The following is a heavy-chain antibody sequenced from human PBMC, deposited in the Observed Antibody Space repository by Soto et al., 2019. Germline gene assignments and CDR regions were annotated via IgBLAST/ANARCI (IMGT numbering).Heavy chain of an antibody. CDR2: ISGSGSSI. V-gene: IGHV3-48*03. CDR1: GFTFSSHE. Sequence: SLRLSCAASGFTFSSHEMSWVRQAPGKGLEWVSYISGSGSSIYYADSVKGRFTVSRDNAKNSLFLQMNSLRAEDTAVYYCARYSSTWFVSLDYWGQGTLVTVSS. D-gene: IGHD6-13*01. J-gene: IGHJ4*02. CDR3: ARYSSTWFVSLDY.